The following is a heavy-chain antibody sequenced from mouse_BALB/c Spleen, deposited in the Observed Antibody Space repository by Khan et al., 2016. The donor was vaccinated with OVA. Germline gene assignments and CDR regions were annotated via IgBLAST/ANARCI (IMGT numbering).Heavy chain of an antibody. J-gene: IGHJ3*01. V-gene: IGHV1-26*01. CDR1: GYSFTVYY. Sequence: EVQLQESGPDLVKPGASVKIFCKASGYSFTVYYMSWVKQSPGKSLEWIGRVNPNTDNTNYNQEFKGKAILTVDKSSNTAYMELRSLTSEDSAVYFCARGYDFFASWGQGTVVTVSA. D-gene: IGHD2-14*01. CDR3: ARGYDFFAS. CDR2: VNPNTDNT.